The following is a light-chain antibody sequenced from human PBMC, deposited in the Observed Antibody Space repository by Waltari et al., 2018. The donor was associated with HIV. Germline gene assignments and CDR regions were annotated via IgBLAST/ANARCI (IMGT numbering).Light chain of an antibody. J-gene: IGLJ2*01. CDR2: INK. V-gene: IGLV1-47*01. CDR3: AAVGVGSIDHVV. CDR1: SSNVGNNY. Sequence: QSVLTQPPSASGTPGQRVTISCSGSSSNVGNNYVYWYQQLPGTAPKLLISINKQRPSGVPARCSSAKSGTTAALATSSLRSEEEAAYYCAAVGVGSIDHVVFGGGTKLTVL.